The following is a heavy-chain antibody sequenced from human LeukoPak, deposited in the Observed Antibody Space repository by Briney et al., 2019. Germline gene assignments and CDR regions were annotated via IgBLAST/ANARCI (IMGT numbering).Heavy chain of an antibody. Sequence: PGGSLRLSCAASGFTFSNYAMSWVRQAPGKGLEWVSAISGSGDNTYYADSVKGRFTISRDKSKNTLYLQMNSLRAEDTAVYYRWGDPQVLPLVVTNYFDSWGQGTLVTVSS. CDR3: WGDPQVLPLVVTNYFDS. CDR1: GFTFSNYA. D-gene: IGHD4-23*01. J-gene: IGHJ4*02. V-gene: IGHV3-23*01. CDR2: ISGSGDNT.